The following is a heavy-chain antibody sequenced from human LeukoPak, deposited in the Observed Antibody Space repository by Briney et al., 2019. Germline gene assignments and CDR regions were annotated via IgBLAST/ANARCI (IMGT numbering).Heavy chain of an antibody. D-gene: IGHD2-2*01. J-gene: IGHJ4*02. CDR3: ARVSSSTSPYYFDY. Sequence: GGSLRLSCAASGFTFSSYSMNWVRQAPGKGLEWVSSISSSSSYIYCADSVKGRFTISRDNAKNSLYLQMNSLRAEDTAVYYCARVSSSTSPYYFDYWGQGTLVTVSS. CDR1: GFTFSSYS. CDR2: ISSSSSYI. V-gene: IGHV3-21*01.